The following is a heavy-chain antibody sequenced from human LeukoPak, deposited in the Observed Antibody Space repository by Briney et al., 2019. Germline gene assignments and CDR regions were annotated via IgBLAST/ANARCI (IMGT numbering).Heavy chain of an antibody. J-gene: IGHJ4*02. D-gene: IGHD5-24*01. CDR1: GFSFRSHG. CDR3: AKSGYNRFDY. Sequence: PGGSLRLSCAASGFSFRSHGMNWVRQAPGKGLEWVSGISPRGDITYYKDSVRGRFTISRDNFKNTVSLQLNSLRAEDTAMYYCAKSGYNRFDYWGQGTLVTVSS. V-gene: IGHV3-23*01. CDR2: ISPRGDIT.